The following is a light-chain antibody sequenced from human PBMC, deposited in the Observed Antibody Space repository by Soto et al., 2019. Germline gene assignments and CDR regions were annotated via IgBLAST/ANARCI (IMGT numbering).Light chain of an antibody. V-gene: IGLV1-44*01. CDR1: NSNIGSFA. J-gene: IGLJ3*02. Sequence: QSVLSQPPSASGTPGQRVTISCSGSNSNIGSFAVSWFQQLPGTAPKVLIFSTNQRPSGVPDRFSGSKSGTSASLAISGIQSEDEADYYCAAWDDRLKNGVFGGGTKVTVL. CDR2: STN. CDR3: AAWDDRLKNGV.